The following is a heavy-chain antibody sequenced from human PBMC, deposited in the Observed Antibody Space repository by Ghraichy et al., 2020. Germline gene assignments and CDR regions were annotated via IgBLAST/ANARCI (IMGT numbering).Heavy chain of an antibody. D-gene: IGHD6-13*01. J-gene: IGHJ6*02. V-gene: IGHV3-23*01. Sequence: GGSLRLSCAASGFTFSSYAVSWVRQAPGKGPEWVSSIIGSGGSTYYADSVKGRITISRDNSKNTLYLQMNSLRADDTAVYYCTKQPQSAATKWGGMDVWGQGTTVTVSS. CDR2: IIGSGGST. CDR3: TKQPQSAATKWGGMDV. CDR1: GFTFSSYA.